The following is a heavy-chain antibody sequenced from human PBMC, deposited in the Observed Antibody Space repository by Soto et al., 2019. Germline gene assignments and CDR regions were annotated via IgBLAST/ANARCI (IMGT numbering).Heavy chain of an antibody. CDR1: GYTFTSYA. Sequence: QVQLVQSGAEVKKPGASVKVSCKASGYTFTSYAMHWVRQAPGQRLEWMGWINAGNGNTKYSQKFQGRVTITRDTSASTAYMELSSLRSEDTAVYYCARFSSGWTRGERDYYLDYWGQGTLVTVSS. D-gene: IGHD6-19*01. J-gene: IGHJ4*02. CDR2: INAGNGNT. V-gene: IGHV1-3*01. CDR3: ARFSSGWTRGERDYYLDY.